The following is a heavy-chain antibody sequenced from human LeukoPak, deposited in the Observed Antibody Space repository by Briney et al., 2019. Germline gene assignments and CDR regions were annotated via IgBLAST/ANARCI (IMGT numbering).Heavy chain of an antibody. Sequence: SETLSLTCIVSGGSISSYYWSWIRQPPGKGLEWLGHIYYSVSTNYNPSLKSRVTISVDTSKNHFSLKLSSVTAADTAVYYCARGVGGYDPWFDPWGQGTLVTVSS. CDR3: ARGVGGYDPWFDP. J-gene: IGHJ5*02. CDR2: IYYSVST. D-gene: IGHD5-12*01. V-gene: IGHV4-59*01. CDR1: GGSISSYY.